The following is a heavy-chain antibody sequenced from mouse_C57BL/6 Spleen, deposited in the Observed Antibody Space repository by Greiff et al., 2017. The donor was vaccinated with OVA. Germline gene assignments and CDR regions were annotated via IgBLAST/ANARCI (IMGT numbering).Heavy chain of an antibody. V-gene: IGHV1-82*01. J-gene: IGHJ3*01. CDR2: IYPGDGDT. D-gene: IGHD1-1*01. Sequence: VKLQESGPELVKPGASVKISCKASGYAFSSSWMNWVKQRPGKGLEWIGRIYPGDGDTNYNGKFKGKATLTADKSSSTAYMQLSSLTSEDSAVYFCARDYYGSSPWFAYWGQGTLVTVSA. CDR3: ARDYYGSSPWFAY. CDR1: GYAFSSSW.